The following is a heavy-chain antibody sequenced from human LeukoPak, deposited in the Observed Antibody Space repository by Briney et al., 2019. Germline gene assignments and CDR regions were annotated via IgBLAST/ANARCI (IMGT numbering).Heavy chain of an antibody. Sequence: GESLKISCKGSGYIFTSYWIGWVRQMPGKGLEWMGIIYPGGSDTRYSPSFQGQVTISADKSISTAYLQWSSLKASGTAMYYCATYYYDSSGYYSHYWGQGTLVTVSS. J-gene: IGHJ4*02. CDR2: IYPGGSDT. CDR3: ATYYYDSSGYYSHY. V-gene: IGHV5-51*01. CDR1: GYIFTSYW. D-gene: IGHD3-22*01.